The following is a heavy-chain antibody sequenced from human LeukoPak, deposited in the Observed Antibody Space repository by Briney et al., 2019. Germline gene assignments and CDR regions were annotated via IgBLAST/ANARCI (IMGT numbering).Heavy chain of an antibody. CDR3: ARDTATVPNFFEH. D-gene: IGHD2-21*02. CDR1: GGSISNYY. Sequence: SETLSLTCTASGGSISNYYWSWIRQPAGKGLEWIGRIYSSGSTNYNPSLQSRVTMSVDTSKNQFSLRLNSVSAADTATYFCARDTATVPNFFEHWGQGTLVTVSS. J-gene: IGHJ4*02. V-gene: IGHV4-4*07. CDR2: IYSSGST.